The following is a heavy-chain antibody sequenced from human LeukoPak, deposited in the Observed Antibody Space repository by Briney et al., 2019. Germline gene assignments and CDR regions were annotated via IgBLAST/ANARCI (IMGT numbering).Heavy chain of an antibody. CDR3: ASRIAVAETDYYYYGMDV. CDR2: INHSGST. Sequence: PSETLSLTCAVYGGSFSGYYWSWIRQPPGKGLEWTGEINHSGSTNYNPSLKSRVAISVDTSKNQFSLKLSSVTAADTAVYYCASRIAVAETDYYYYGMDVWGQGTTVTVSS. J-gene: IGHJ6*02. D-gene: IGHD6-19*01. V-gene: IGHV4-34*01. CDR1: GGSFSGYY.